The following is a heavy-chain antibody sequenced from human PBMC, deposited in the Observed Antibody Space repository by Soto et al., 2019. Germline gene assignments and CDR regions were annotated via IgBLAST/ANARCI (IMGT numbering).Heavy chain of an antibody. D-gene: IGHD3-10*01. J-gene: IGHJ6*03. Sequence: PSETLSLTCAVYGGSFSGYYWSWIRTPPGKGLEWIGEINHSGSTNYNPSLKSRVAISVDTSKNQFSLKLSSVTAADTAVYYCARGHTMVRGVIKASGRGPGYMDVWGKGTTVTVSS. V-gene: IGHV4-34*01. CDR2: INHSGST. CDR1: GGSFSGYY. CDR3: ARGHTMVRGVIKASGRGPGYMDV.